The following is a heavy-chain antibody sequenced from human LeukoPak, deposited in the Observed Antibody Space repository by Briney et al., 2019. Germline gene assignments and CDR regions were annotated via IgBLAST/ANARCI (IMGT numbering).Heavy chain of an antibody. CDR3: ARDGEWELLFGY. CDR2: INPSGGST. CDR1: EYPFTSYY. V-gene: IGHV1-46*01. D-gene: IGHD1-26*01. J-gene: IGHJ4*02. Sequence: ASVKVSCKASEYPFTSYYIHWVRQAPGQGLEWMGIINPSGGSTSYAQKFQGRVTMTRDTSTSTVYMELSSLRSEDTAVYYCARDGEWELLFGYWGQGTLVTVSS.